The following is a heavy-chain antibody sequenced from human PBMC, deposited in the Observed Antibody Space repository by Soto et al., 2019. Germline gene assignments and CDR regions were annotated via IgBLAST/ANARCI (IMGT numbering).Heavy chain of an antibody. CDR3: TTDIYYYDSSGPIIPFDY. J-gene: IGHJ4*02. CDR1: GFTFSNAW. V-gene: IGHV3-15*07. CDR2: IKSKTDGGTT. Sequence: GGSLRLSCAASGFTFSNAWMNWVRQAPGKGLEWVGRIKSKTDGGTTDYAAPVKGRFTISRDDSKNTLYLQMNSLKTEDTAVYYCTTDIYYYDSSGPIIPFDYWGQGTLVTVSS. D-gene: IGHD3-22*01.